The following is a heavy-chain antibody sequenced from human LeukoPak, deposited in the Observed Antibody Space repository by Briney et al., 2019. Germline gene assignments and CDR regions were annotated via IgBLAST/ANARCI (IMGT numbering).Heavy chain of an antibody. CDR3: ARVYDYVWGGFDY. D-gene: IGHD3-16*01. V-gene: IGHV1-46*01. J-gene: IGHJ4*02. Sequence: ASVKVSCKASGYTFTSYYIHWVRQAPGQGLEWMGLINPSGGSTTYPQKFQGRVTMTRDTSTSTVYMELGSLTSEDTAVYYCARVYDYVWGGFDYWGQGTLVTVSS. CDR1: GYTFTSYY. CDR2: INPSGGST.